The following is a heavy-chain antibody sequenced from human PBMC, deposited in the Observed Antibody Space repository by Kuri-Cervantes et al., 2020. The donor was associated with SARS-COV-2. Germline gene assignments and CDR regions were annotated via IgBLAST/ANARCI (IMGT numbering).Heavy chain of an antibody. CDR1: GFTVSSYG. CDR3: ARGVVAATPGFFQH. V-gene: IGHV3-48*03. CDR2: ISSSGNTI. Sequence: GGSLRLSCAVSGFTVSSYGMNWVRQAPGKGPEWVSHISSSGNTIYYADSVKGRFTISRDNAKNSLYLQMNSLRAEDTALYYCARGVVAATPGFFQHWGQGTLVTVSS. J-gene: IGHJ1*01. D-gene: IGHD2-15*01.